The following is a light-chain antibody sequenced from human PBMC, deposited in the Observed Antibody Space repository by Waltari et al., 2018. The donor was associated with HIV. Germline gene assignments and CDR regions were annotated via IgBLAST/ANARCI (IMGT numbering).Light chain of an antibody. CDR2: GAS. CDR1: QSVSSN. Sequence: EIVMTQSPATLSVSPGERATLSCRASQSVSSNLAWYQQKPDQAPRLLIYGASTRATGIPARFSGRGAGTDFTLTITSLQSVDFAVYYCQQFNTWPLTFGGGTKVEIK. CDR3: QQFNTWPLT. V-gene: IGKV3-15*01. J-gene: IGKJ4*01.